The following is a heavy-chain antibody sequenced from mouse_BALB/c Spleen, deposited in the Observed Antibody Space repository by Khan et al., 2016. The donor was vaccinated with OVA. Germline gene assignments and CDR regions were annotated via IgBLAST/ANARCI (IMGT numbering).Heavy chain of an antibody. D-gene: IGHD2-10*01. CDR3: ARPPYFSYTLDY. V-gene: IGHV9-3-1*01. CDR1: GYTFTNYG. CDR2: INTYTGEP. Sequence: QIQLVQSGPELKKPGETVKISCKASGYTFTNYGMNWVKQSPGKALKWMGWINTYTGEPTYADDFKGRFAFSLETSATTAYLQINNLKNEDTAKSFCARPPYFSYTLDYWGQGTSVTVSS. J-gene: IGHJ4*01.